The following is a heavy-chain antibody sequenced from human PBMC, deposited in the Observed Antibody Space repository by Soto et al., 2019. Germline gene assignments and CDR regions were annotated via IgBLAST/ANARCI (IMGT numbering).Heavy chain of an antibody. CDR3: ASGGHVDY. D-gene: IGHD3-16*01. V-gene: IGHV3-7*01. Sequence: VQLVESGGGLVQPGGSLRLSCVASGLTFSSYWMTWVRQAPGKGLEWVANINEGGSATYFVDSVKGRFTISRDNAENSIFLLMNSLRVEDTAVYYCASGGHVDYCGQGTLVTVS. J-gene: IGHJ4*02. CDR1: GLTFSSYW. CDR2: INEGGSAT.